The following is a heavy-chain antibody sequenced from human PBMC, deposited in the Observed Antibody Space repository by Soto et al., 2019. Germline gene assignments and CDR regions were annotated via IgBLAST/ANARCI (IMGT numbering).Heavy chain of an antibody. CDR1: GFTFIDYY. V-gene: IGHV3-11*06. CDR3: ERLGTKEEVNWENWFDP. D-gene: IGHD1-1*01. Sequence: VGSLRLSCGASGFTFIDYYMSWIRQAPGKGLWWISCISSTSSYRKYADSVKGRFTISRDNAKNSLYLQMNSLRDEDTAVYYCERLGTKEEVNWENWFDPGGQGT. J-gene: IGHJ5*02. CDR2: ISSTSSYR.